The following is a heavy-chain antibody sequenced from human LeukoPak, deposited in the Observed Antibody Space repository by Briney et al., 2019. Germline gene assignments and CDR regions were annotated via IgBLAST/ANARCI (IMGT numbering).Heavy chain of an antibody. CDR2: IIPIFGTT. D-gene: IGHD4-17*01. CDR3: ARGRWVNAVTDWFDP. CDR1: GGTFSSYA. J-gene: IGHJ5*02. Sequence: SVKVSCKASGGTFSSYAISWVRQAPGQGLEWMGGIIPIFGTTNYAQKFQDRVTITADKSTSTVYMELSSLRSEDTAVYYCARGRWVNAVTDWFDPWGQGSLVTVSS. V-gene: IGHV1-69*06.